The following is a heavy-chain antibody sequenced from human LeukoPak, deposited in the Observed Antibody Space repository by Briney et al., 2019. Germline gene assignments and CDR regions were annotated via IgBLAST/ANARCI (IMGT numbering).Heavy chain of an antibody. CDR1: GGSVSSGRYY. V-gene: IGHV4-61*01. D-gene: IGHD6-13*01. CDR3: AREEDSSSWLDFGS. Sequence: PSETLSLTCSVSGGSVSSGRYYWTWIRQPPGKGLEWIGYIYYSGSTNYNPSLKSRVSISVDTSKNQFSLKMSSVTAADTAVYYCAREEDSSSWLDFGSWGQGTLVTVSS. CDR2: IYYSGST. J-gene: IGHJ4*02.